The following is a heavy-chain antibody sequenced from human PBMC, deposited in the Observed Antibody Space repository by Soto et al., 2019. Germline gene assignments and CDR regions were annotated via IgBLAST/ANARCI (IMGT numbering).Heavy chain of an antibody. CDR2: IYYSGST. Sequence: SETLSLTCTVSGGSISSSSYYWGWIRQPPGKGLEWIGSIYYSGSTYYNPSLKSRVTISVDTSKNQFSLKLSSVTAADTAVYYCARIGGWFGELFPNYNWFDPWGQGTLVTVSS. V-gene: IGHV4-39*01. J-gene: IGHJ5*02. CDR3: ARIGGWFGELFPNYNWFDP. CDR1: GGSISSSSYY. D-gene: IGHD3-10*01.